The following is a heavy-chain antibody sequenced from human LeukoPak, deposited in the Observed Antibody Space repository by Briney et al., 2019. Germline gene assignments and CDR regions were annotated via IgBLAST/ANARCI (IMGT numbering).Heavy chain of an antibody. V-gene: IGHV4-59*01. CDR1: GGSISSYY. Sequence: SETLSLTCTVSGGSISSYYWSWIRQPPGKGLEWIGYIYYSGSTNYNPSLKSRVTISVDTSKNRFSLKLSSVTAADTAVYYCARMDYGDYLGPYYYYYGMDVWGQGITVTVSS. D-gene: IGHD4-17*01. CDR2: IYYSGST. J-gene: IGHJ6*02. CDR3: ARMDYGDYLGPYYYYYGMDV.